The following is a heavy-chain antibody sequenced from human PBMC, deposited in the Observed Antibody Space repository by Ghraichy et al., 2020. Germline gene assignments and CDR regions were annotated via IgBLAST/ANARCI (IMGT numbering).Heavy chain of an antibody. D-gene: IGHD5-18*01. CDR3: ARDEVRGYSYGPYMDV. V-gene: IGHV3-7*01. CDR1: GFTFSSYW. Sequence: GGSLRLSCVASGFTFSSYWMSWVRQAPGKGLGWVANIKQDGSEKFCVDSVKGRFTISRDNAKNALYLQMNSLRAEDTAVYYCARDEVRGYSYGPYMDVWGKGTTVTVSS. J-gene: IGHJ6*03. CDR2: IKQDGSEK.